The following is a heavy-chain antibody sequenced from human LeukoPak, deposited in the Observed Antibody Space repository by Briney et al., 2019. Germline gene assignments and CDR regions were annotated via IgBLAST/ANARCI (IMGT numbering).Heavy chain of an antibody. V-gene: IGHV5-51*01. D-gene: IGHD1-26*01. CDR3: ARHEDTGTQYVDY. Sequence: GGSLRLSCKGSGYTFTSYWIGWVRQMPGKGLEWMGIIYPGDSDTRYSPSFQGQVTISADKSISTAYLQWSSLKASHTAMYYCARHEDTGTQYVDYWGQGTLVTVSS. CDR1: GYTFTSYW. J-gene: IGHJ4*02. CDR2: IYPGDSDT.